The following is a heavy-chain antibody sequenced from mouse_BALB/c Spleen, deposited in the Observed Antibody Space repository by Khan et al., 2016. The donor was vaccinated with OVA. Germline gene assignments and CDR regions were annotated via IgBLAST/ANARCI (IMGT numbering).Heavy chain of an antibody. V-gene: IGHV1S136*01. CDR3: APVGNYYVSFAY. D-gene: IGHD1-1*01. CDR1: GYTFTSYV. CDR2: IYPFNDDT. Sequence: VQLQQPGPELVKPGASVKMSCKASGYTFTSYVMHWVKQKPGLGLEWIGYIYPFNDDTKYNEKFKGKATLTSDKSSSTAYMELSSLTSEDSADYYCAPVGNYYVSFAYWGQGTLVTVSA. J-gene: IGHJ3*01.